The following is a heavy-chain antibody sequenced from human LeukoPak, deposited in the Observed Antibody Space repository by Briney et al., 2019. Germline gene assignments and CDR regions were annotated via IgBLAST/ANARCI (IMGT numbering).Heavy chain of an antibody. CDR3: TTESRWEMGVDLGMDI. Sequence: GGSLRLSCAVSGFTFSNVWMIWVRQVPGKGLEWVGRIKSKIDGGTTDYAAPVKGRFSISRDDSKNTLYLQMNSLKAEDTAVYFCTTESRWEMGVDLGMDIWGQGTTVIVSS. D-gene: IGHD1-26*01. J-gene: IGHJ6*02. V-gene: IGHV3-15*01. CDR1: GFTFSNVW. CDR2: IKSKIDGGTT.